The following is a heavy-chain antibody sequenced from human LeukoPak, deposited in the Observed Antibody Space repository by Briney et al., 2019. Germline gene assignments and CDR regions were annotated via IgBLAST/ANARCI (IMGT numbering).Heavy chain of an antibody. CDR2: ISSSGSTI. J-gene: IGHJ6*04. V-gene: IGHV3-11*04. CDR3: AELGITMIGGV. Sequence: GGSLRLSCAASGFTVSSNYMSWVRQAPGKGLEWVSYISSSGSTIYYADSVKGRFTISRDNAKNSLYLQMNSLRAEDTAVYYCAELGITMIGGVWGRGTTVTISS. D-gene: IGHD3-10*02. CDR1: GFTVSSNY.